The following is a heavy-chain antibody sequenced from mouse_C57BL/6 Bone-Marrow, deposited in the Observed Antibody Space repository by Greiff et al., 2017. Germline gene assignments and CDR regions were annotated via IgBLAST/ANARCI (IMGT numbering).Heavy chain of an antibody. CDR3: ARSKGAMDY. Sequence: EVMLVESGGDLVKPGGSLKLSCAASGFTFSSYGMSWVRQTPDKRLEWVATISSGGSYTYYPDSVKGRVTISRDNAKNTLYLQMSSLKSEDTAMYYCARSKGAMDYWGQGTSVTVSA. CDR2: ISSGGSYT. V-gene: IGHV5-6*01. CDR1: GFTFSSYG. D-gene: IGHD1-3*01. J-gene: IGHJ4*01.